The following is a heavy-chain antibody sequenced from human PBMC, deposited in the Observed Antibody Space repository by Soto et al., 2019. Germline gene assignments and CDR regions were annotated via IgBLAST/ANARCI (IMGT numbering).Heavy chain of an antibody. D-gene: IGHD2-21*01. CDR2: IYYSGST. J-gene: IGHJ4*02. Sequence: PSETLSLTCTVSGGSISSGGYYWSWIRQHPGKGLEWIGYIYYSGSTYYNPSLKSRVTISVDTSKNQFSLKLSSVTAADTAVYYCARNAAPFGDYYDYWGQGTLVTVSS. CDR1: GGSISSGGYY. V-gene: IGHV4-31*03. CDR3: ARNAAPFGDYYDY.